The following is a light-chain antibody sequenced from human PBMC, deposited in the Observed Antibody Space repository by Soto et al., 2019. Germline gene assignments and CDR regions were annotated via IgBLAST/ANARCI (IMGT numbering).Light chain of an antibody. CDR3: QLYGASPYST. CDR2: DAS. Sequence: ELVLTQSPGTLSLSPGERATLSCRTRQSVGSSYLAWYQQNPGQAPRLLIYDASSRATVIPDRFSGSGSGTEFTLTITRLEPEDFAMYYCQLYGASPYSTFGPGTKVAI. CDR1: QSVGSSY. V-gene: IGKV3-20*01. J-gene: IGKJ3*01.